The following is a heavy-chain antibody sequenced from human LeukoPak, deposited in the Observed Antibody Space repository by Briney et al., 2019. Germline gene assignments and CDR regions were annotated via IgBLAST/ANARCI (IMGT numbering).Heavy chain of an antibody. J-gene: IGHJ4*02. CDR1: GGSFSGYY. V-gene: IGHV4-34*01. D-gene: IGHD6-13*01. CDR2: INHSGST. CDR3: ARGAVGYSSSWYRFDY. Sequence: PSETLSLTCAVYGGSFSGYYWSWILQPPGKGLEWIGEINHSGSTNYNPSLKSRVTISVDTSKNQFSLKLSSVTAADTAVYYCARGAVGYSSSWYRFDYWGQGTLVTVSS.